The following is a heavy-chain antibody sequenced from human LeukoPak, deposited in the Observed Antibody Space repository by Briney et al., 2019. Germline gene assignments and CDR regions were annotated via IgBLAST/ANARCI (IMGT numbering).Heavy chain of an antibody. V-gene: IGHV4-59*08. CDR1: GGSFSGYY. Sequence: SETLSLTCAVYGGSFSGYYWSWIRQPPGKGLEWIGYIYYSGSTNYNPSLKSRVTISVDTSKNQFSLKLSSVTAADTAVYYCARHSGSYSLVDSWGQGTLVTVSS. J-gene: IGHJ4*02. D-gene: IGHD1-26*01. CDR3: ARHSGSYSLVDS. CDR2: IYYSGST.